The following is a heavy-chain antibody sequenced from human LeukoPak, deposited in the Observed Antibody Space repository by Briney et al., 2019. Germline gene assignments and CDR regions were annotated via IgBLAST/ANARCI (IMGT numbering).Heavy chain of an antibody. V-gene: IGHV1-18*04. Sequence: ASVKVSCKSSGYTFTDYYMHWVRQAPGQGLEWMGWINAYNGNTNYAQNLQGRVTMTTDTSTSTAYMELRSLRSDDTAVYYCARRQGTTLNFDYWGQGTLVTVSS. CDR3: ARRQGTTLNFDY. J-gene: IGHJ4*02. D-gene: IGHD1-1*01. CDR2: INAYNGNT. CDR1: GYTFTDYY.